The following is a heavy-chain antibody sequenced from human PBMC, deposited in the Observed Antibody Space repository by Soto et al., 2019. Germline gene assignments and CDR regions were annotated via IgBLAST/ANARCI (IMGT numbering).Heavy chain of an antibody. CDR1: GYTFTSYD. CDR3: AREKTSYGMDV. V-gene: IGHV1-8*01. CDR2: MNPNSGNT. J-gene: IGHJ6*02. Sequence: QVQLVQSGAEVKKPGASVKVSCKASGYTFTSYDINWVRQATGQGLEWMGWMNPNSGNTGYAQKFQGRGTLTRTTSLSPAYMELSSLRSEDTAVYYCAREKTSYGMDVWGQGTTVTVSS.